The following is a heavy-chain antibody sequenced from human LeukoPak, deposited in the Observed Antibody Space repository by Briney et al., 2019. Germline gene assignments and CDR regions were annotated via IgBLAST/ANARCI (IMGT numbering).Heavy chain of an antibody. Sequence: PGGSLRLSCAASGFTFSSYAMEWVRQAPGKGLEWVAVISYDGSNKYYADSVKGRFTISRDNSKNTLYLQMNSLRAEDTAVYYCARVPFLEWLRYNYYYYYMDVWGKGTTVTVSS. CDR3: ARVPFLEWLRYNYYYYYMDV. CDR1: GFTFSSYA. CDR2: ISYDGSNK. D-gene: IGHD3-3*02. J-gene: IGHJ6*03. V-gene: IGHV3-30-3*01.